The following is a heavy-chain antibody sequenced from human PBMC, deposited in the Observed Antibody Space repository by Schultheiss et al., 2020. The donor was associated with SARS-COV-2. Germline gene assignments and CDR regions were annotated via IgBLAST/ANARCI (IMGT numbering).Heavy chain of an antibody. CDR1: GFTVSINY. V-gene: IGHV3-66*01. D-gene: IGHD6-19*01. CDR2: IYSGNST. J-gene: IGHJ6*02. Sequence: GGSLRLSCAASGFTVSINYMSWVRQAPGKGLEWVSVIYSGNSTYYADSVKGRFTISRDNAKNSLYLQMNSLRAEDTAVYYCARGALTKYSSGWYGKNYYYYGMDVWGQGTTVTVSS. CDR3: ARGALTKYSSGWYGKNYYYYGMDV.